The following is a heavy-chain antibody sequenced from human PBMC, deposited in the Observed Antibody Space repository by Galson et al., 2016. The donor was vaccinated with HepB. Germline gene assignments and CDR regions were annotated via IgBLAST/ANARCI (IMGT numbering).Heavy chain of an antibody. D-gene: IGHD2/OR15-2a*01. CDR2: DSVHGGRK. Sequence: SLRLSCAASGFSFSSYSMHWVRQAPGKGLEWVAADSVHGGRKWYADSVKGRFTISRDNPNNMLFLQMSSLRADDTAVYYRAKRHEYCPPVGCSVDYWGQGTLVSVSS. J-gene: IGHJ4*02. V-gene: IGHV3-30*18. CDR3: AKRHEYCPPVGCSVDY. CDR1: GFSFSSYS.